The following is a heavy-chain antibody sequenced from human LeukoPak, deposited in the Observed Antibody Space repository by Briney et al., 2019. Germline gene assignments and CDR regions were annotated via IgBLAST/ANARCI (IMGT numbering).Heavy chain of an antibody. Sequence: GASVKVSCKASGYTFTSYGISWVRQAPGQGLEWMGWISAYNGNTNYAQKLQGRVTVTTDTSTSTAYVELRSLRSDDTAVYYCARDPAGVSGVLMVYATYYYYGMDVWGQGTTVTVSS. D-gene: IGHD2-8*01. V-gene: IGHV1-18*01. CDR3: ARDPAGVSGVLMVYATYYYYGMDV. CDR1: GYTFTSYG. J-gene: IGHJ6*02. CDR2: ISAYNGNT.